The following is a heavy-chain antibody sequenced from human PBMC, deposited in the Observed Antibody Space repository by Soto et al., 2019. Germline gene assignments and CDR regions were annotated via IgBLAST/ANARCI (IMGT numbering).Heavy chain of an antibody. V-gene: IGHV3-21*01. CDR3: ARDLALAGNY. J-gene: IGHJ4*02. D-gene: IGHD6-19*01. CDR1: GFTFSSYA. CDR2: ISSTSSYT. Sequence: GGSLRLSCAASGFTFSSYAMSWVRQTQEKGLEWVSSISSTSSYTHYSDSVKGRFTISRDNANNSLFLQMNSLRAEDTATYYCARDLALAGNYWGQGVLVTVSS.